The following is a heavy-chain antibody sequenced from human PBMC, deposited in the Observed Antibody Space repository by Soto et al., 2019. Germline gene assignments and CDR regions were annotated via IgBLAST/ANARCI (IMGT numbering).Heavy chain of an antibody. Sequence: SETLSLTCTVSGGSISSSSYYWGWIRQPPGKGLEWIGSIYYSGSTYYNPSLKSRVTISVDTSKNQFSLKLSSVTAADTAVYYCARQGGGTMVRGKGDYWGQGTLVTV. CDR1: GGSISSSSYY. D-gene: IGHD3-10*01. J-gene: IGHJ4*02. V-gene: IGHV4-39*01. CDR2: IYYSGST. CDR3: ARQGGGTMVRGKGDY.